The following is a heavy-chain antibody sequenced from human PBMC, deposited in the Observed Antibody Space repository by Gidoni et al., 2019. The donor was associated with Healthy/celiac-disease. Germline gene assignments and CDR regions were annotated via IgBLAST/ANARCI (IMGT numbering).Heavy chain of an antibody. Sequence: EVQLVASGGGLVQPGGSLRLSCAASGFTFRSYWMSWVRQAPGKGLEWVANIKQDGSEKYYVDSVKGRFTISRDNAKNSLYLQMNSLRAEDTAVYYCARDSPNWYYYDSSGDYWGQGTLVTVSS. J-gene: IGHJ4*02. CDR2: IKQDGSEK. V-gene: IGHV3-7*03. D-gene: IGHD3-22*01. CDR3: ARDSPNWYYYDSSGDY. CDR1: GFTFRSYW.